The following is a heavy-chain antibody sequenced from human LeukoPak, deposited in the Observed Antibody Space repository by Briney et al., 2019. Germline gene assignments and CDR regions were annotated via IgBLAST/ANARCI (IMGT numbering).Heavy chain of an antibody. CDR2: FDPEDGET. CDR3: ATDQQKRYSSGGTCPERYNWLDP. J-gene: IGHJ5*02. V-gene: IGHV1-24*01. Sequence: ASVKVSCKASGYTFTGYYMHWVRQAPGKGLEWMGGFDPEDGETIYAQKFQGRVTMTEDTSTDTAYMELSSLRSEDTAVYYCATDQQKRYSSGGTCPERYNWLDPWGQGTLVTVSS. CDR1: GYTFTGYY. D-gene: IGHD2-15*01.